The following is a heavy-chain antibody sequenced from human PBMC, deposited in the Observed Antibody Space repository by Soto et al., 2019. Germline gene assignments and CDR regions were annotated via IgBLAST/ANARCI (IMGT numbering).Heavy chain of an antibody. Sequence: GGSLRLSCAASGFTFSSYSMNWVRQAPGKGLEWVSSISSSSSYIYYADSVKGRFTISRDNAKNSLYLQMNSLRAEDTAVYYCARNGYYDFWSGPINWFDPWGQGTLVTVSS. D-gene: IGHD3-3*01. J-gene: IGHJ5*02. CDR1: GFTFSSYS. CDR2: ISSSSSYI. CDR3: ARNGYYDFWSGPINWFDP. V-gene: IGHV3-21*01.